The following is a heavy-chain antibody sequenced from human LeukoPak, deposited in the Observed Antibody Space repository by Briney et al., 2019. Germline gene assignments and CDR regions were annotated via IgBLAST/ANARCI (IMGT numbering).Heavy chain of an antibody. Sequence: ASVKVSCKASGYTFTDYYVHWVRQAPGQGLEWMGWINPNSGGTKYAQKFQGRLTMTRDTSITTAYMELSRLRSDDTAVYYCARAPPCSGGTGNCYTGYSWFDPWGQGALVTVSS. CDR2: INPNSGGT. CDR3: ARAPPCSGGTGNCYTGYSWFDP. J-gene: IGHJ5*02. CDR1: GYTFTDYY. D-gene: IGHD2-15*01. V-gene: IGHV1-2*02.